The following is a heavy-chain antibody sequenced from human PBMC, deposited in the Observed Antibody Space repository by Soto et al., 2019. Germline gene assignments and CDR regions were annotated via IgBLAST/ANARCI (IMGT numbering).Heavy chain of an antibody. Sequence: EVQLMESGGDLVQPGGSLRLSCAASGFTFSSYWMHWVRQAPGKGLVWVSRVDNDGGGTIYADSVKGRFTVSRDNAKNTLFLQMNSLRVDDTAIYYCAIGSFVHAFDIWGQGTRVTVSS. CDR3: AIGSFVHAFDI. J-gene: IGHJ3*02. CDR2: VDNDGGGT. V-gene: IGHV3-74*01. CDR1: GFTFSSYW.